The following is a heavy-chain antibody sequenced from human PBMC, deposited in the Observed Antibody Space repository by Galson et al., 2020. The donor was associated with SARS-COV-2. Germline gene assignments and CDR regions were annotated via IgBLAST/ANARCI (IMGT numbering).Heavy chain of an antibody. CDR1: GFTFSSYG. V-gene: IGHV3-33*01. D-gene: IGHD3-10*01. CDR3: ARGPHFMVRGVMDY. J-gene: IGHJ4*02. CDR2: IWYDGSNK. Sequence: AGGSLRLSCAASGFTFSSYGMHWVRQAPGKGLEWVAVIWYDGSNKYYADSVKGRFTISRDNSKNTLYLQMNSLRAEDTAVYYCARGPHFMVRGVMDYWGQGTLVTVSS.